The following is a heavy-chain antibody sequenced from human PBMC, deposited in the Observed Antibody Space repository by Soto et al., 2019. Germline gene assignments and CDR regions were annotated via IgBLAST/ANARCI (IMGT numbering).Heavy chain of an antibody. Sequence: LRLSCAASGFTVSSNYMSWVRQAPGKGLEWVSVIYSGGSTCYADSVKGRFTISRDNSKNTLYLQMNSLRAEDTAVYYCARGDYDFWSGPTNWGQGTLVTVSS. CDR1: GFTVSSNY. CDR3: ARGDYDFWSGPTN. J-gene: IGHJ4*02. D-gene: IGHD3-3*01. CDR2: IYSGGST. V-gene: IGHV3-53*01.